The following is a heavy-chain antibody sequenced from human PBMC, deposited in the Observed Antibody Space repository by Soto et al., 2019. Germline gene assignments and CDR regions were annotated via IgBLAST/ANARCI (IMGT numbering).Heavy chain of an antibody. CDR1: GYTFTSYG. J-gene: IGHJ4*02. V-gene: IGHV1-18*01. CDR3: AKRRGYSNGEFDY. CDR2: ITAYNGNT. D-gene: IGHD5-18*01. Sequence: ASVKVSCKASGYTFTSYGISWVRQAPGQGLEWMGWITAYNGNTNYAQKLQGRVTMTTDTSTSTAHMELRSLRSDDTAVYYCAKRRGYSNGEFDYWGQGTLVTVSS.